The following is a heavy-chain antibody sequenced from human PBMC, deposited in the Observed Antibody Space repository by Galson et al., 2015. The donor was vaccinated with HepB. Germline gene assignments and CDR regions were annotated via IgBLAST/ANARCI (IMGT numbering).Heavy chain of an antibody. J-gene: IGHJ5*02. D-gene: IGHD6-13*01. CDR2: INHSGST. Sequence: SETLSLTCAVYGGSFSGYYWSWIRQPPGKGLEWIGEINHSGSTNYNPSLKSRVTISVDTSKNQFSLKLSSVTAADTAVYYCARVRRIAAGGTVGGYFDPWGQGTLVTVSS. V-gene: IGHV4-34*01. CDR3: ARVRRIAAGGTVGGYFDP. CDR1: GGSFSGYY.